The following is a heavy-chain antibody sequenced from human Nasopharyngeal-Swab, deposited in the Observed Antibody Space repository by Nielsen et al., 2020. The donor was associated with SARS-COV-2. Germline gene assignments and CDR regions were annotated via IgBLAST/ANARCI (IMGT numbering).Heavy chain of an antibody. CDR1: GFSFSDYY. J-gene: IGHJ4*02. V-gene: IGHV3-11*01. D-gene: IGHD3/OR15-3a*01. Sequence: GESLKISCAASGFSFSDYYISWIRQARGKGLEWVSYISTTGTTMYYADSVKGRFIISRDNAKNSLFLQMNSLRAEDTAVYYCARGLRGRTDFDYWGQGTLVTVSS. CDR2: ISTTGTTM. CDR3: ARGLRGRTDFDY.